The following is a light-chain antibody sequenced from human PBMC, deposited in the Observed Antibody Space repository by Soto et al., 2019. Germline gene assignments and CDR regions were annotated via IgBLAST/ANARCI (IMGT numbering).Light chain of an antibody. CDR2: DVS. J-gene: IGLJ1*01. V-gene: IGLV2-14*03. CDR1: XSDXGGYNY. CDR3: SSYTSSSSLYV. Sequence: QSVLTQPASVSGSPGQSITISCTGTXSDXGGYNYVSWYQQHPGKAPKLMIYDVSNRPSGVSNRFSGSKSGNTASLTISGLQAEDEADYYCSSYTSSSSLYVFGTGTKVTVL.